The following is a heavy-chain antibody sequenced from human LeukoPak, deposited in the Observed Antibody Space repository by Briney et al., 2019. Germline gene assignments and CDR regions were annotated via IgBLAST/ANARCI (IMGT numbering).Heavy chain of an antibody. Sequence: SETLSLTCTVSGGSISSYYWSWIRQPPGKGLEWIGYIYYSGSTNYNPSLKSRVTISVDTSKNQFSLKLSSVTAADTAVYYCARTYYDILTGYYYFDYWGQGTLVTVSS. CDR1: GGSISSYY. V-gene: IGHV4-59*01. D-gene: IGHD3-9*01. J-gene: IGHJ4*02. CDR2: IYYSGST. CDR3: ARTYYDILTGYYYFDY.